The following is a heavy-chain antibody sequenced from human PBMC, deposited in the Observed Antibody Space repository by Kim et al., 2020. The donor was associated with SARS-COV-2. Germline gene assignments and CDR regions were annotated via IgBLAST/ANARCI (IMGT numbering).Heavy chain of an antibody. CDR1: GFTVSSNY. CDR3: AREGDGYNNPDY. J-gene: IGHJ4*02. Sequence: GGSLRLSCAASGFTVSSNYMSWVRQAPGKGLEWVSVIYSGGSTYYADSVKGRFTISRDNSKNTLYLQMNSLRAEDTAVYYCAREGDGYNNPDYWGQGTLVTVSS. CDR2: IYSGGST. V-gene: IGHV3-53*01. D-gene: IGHD4-4*01.